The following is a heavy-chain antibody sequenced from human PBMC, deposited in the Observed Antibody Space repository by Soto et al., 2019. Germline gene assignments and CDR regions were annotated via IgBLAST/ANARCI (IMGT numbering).Heavy chain of an antibody. CDR2: ISYSGNT. J-gene: IGHJ4*02. Sequence: SETLCLTCTVSGGSISNLYWSWIRQPPGKGLEWIGYISYSGNTNYNPSLKSRVSISVDTSKNQLSLNLTSVTAADTAVYYCARAPMVLSRSYFDSWGQGTPVTVSS. V-gene: IGHV4-59*01. D-gene: IGHD2-8*01. CDR3: ARAPMVLSRSYFDS. CDR1: GGSISNLY.